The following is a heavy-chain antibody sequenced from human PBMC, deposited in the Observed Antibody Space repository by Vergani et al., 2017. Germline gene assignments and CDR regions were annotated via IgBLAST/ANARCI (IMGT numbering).Heavy chain of an antibody. CDR2: IYYSGST. V-gene: IGHV4-59*01. Sequence: QVQLQESGPGLVKPSETLSLTCTVSGGSSSSYYWSWIRQPPGKGLEWIGYIYYSGSTNYNPSLKSRVTISVDTSKNQFSLKLSSVTAADTAVYYCARGNYYYDSSGYSNWGQGTLVTVSS. CDR3: ARGNYYYDSSGYSN. J-gene: IGHJ4*02. CDR1: GGSSSSYY. D-gene: IGHD3-22*01.